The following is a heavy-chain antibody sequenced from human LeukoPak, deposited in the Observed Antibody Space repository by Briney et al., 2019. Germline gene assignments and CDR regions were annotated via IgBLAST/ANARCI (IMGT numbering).Heavy chain of an antibody. CDR1: GGTFSSYA. J-gene: IGHJ1*01. V-gene: IGHV1-69*13. CDR2: IIPIFGTA. D-gene: IGHD3-22*01. Sequence: SVKVSCKASGGTFSSYAISWVRQAPGQGLEWMGGIIPIFGTANYAQKFQGRVTITADESTSTAYMELSSLRSEDTAVYYCARGVLDYYDSSGYYPLREEAHKFQHWGQGTLVTVSS. CDR3: ARGVLDYYDSSGYYPLREEAHKFQH.